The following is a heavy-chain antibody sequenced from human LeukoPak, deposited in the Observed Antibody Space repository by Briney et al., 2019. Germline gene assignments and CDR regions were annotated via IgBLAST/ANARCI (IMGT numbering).Heavy chain of an antibody. CDR2: INSNGGST. J-gene: IGHJ4*02. CDR3: VKWWQHLGYFDY. Sequence: GGSLRLSCSASGFTFSSYTMYWFRQAPGKGLEYVSAINSNGGSTYYADSVKGRFTISRDNSKNTLYLQMSSLRAEDTAVYYCVKWWQHLGYFDYWGQGTLVTVSS. D-gene: IGHD6-13*01. V-gene: IGHV3-64D*09. CDR1: GFTFSSYT.